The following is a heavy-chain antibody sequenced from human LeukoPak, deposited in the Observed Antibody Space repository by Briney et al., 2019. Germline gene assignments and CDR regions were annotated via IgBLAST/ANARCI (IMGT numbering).Heavy chain of an antibody. V-gene: IGHV3-11*01. CDR1: GFIFSDYF. CDR2: VSSSGSTI. Sequence: GGSLRLSCAASGFIFSDYFMSWIRQAPGKGLEWVSYVSSSGSTIYYADSVKGRFTISRDNAKNSLYVQMNSLRAEDTAVYYCARVGYYGMDVWGQGTTVTVSS. CDR3: ARVGYYGMDV. J-gene: IGHJ6*02.